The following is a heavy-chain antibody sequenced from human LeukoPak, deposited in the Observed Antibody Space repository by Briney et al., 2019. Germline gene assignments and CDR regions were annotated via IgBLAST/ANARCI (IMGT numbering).Heavy chain of an antibody. CDR1: GYTFTGYY. D-gene: IGHD3-22*01. CDR3: ARDSSYDSSGYYFFPLGY. Sequence: ASVKVSCKASGYTFTGYYMHWLRQAPGQGLEWMGWINPNSGGTNYAQKFQGRVTMTRDTSISTAYMELSRLRSDDTAVYYCARDSSYDSSGYYFFPLGYWGQGTLVTVSS. J-gene: IGHJ4*02. V-gene: IGHV1-2*02. CDR2: INPNSGGT.